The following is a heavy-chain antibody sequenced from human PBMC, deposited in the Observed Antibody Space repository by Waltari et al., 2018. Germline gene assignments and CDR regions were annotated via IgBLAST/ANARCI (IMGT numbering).Heavy chain of an antibody. CDR2: IYYSGST. Sequence: QVQLQESGPGLVKPSETLSLTCTVSGGSISSYYWSWIRPPPGKGLEWIGYIYYSGSTNYNPSLKSRVTISVDTSKNQFSLKLSSVTAADTAVYYCARWAYTVTTTKYYYYGMDVWGQGTTVTVSS. D-gene: IGHD4-4*01. V-gene: IGHV4-59*08. CDR3: ARWAYTVTTTKYYYYGMDV. J-gene: IGHJ6*02. CDR1: GGSISSYY.